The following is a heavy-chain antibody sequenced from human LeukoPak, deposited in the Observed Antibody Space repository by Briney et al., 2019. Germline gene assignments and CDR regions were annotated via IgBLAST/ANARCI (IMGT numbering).Heavy chain of an antibody. Sequence: GGSLRLSCAASGFTFDDYAMHWVRQAPGKGLEWVAFIRYDGSNKYYADSVKGRFTISRDNSKNTLYLQMNSLRAEDTAVYYCAKDLRAPVAGIRYMDVWGKGTTVTISS. D-gene: IGHD6-19*01. J-gene: IGHJ6*03. CDR1: GFTFDDYA. V-gene: IGHV3-30*02. CDR3: AKDLRAPVAGIRYMDV. CDR2: IRYDGSNK.